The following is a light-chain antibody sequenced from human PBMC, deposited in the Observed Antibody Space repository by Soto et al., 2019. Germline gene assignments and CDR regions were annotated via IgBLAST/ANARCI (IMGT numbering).Light chain of an antibody. J-gene: IGLJ1*01. Sequence: QSALAQPPSASGSPGQSVTISCTGTSSDVGAYKYVSWYQHHPGKAPKLIIYEVSQRLSGVPDRFSGSKSGNTASLTVSGLQAEDEAHYYCTSYAGSNDRYVFGTGTKVTVL. CDR3: TSYAGSNDRYV. V-gene: IGLV2-8*01. CDR2: EVS. CDR1: SSDVGAYKY.